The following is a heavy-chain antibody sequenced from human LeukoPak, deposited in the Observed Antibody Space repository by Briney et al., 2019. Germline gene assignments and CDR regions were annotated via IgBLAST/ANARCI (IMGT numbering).Heavy chain of an antibody. CDR3: ARDSREAVWGSYVIGDY. D-gene: IGHD3-16*01. CDR2: INPSGGST. V-gene: IGHV1-46*01. J-gene: IGHJ4*02. CDR1: GYTFTSYY. Sequence: ASVKVSCKASGYTFTSYYMHWVRQAPGQGLEWMGIINPSGGSTSYAQKFQGRVTMTRDTSTSTVYMELSSLRSEDTAVYYCARDSREAVWGSYVIGDYWGQGTLVTVSP.